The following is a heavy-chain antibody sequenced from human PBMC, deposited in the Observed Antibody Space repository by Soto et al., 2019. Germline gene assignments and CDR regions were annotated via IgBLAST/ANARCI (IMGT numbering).Heavy chain of an antibody. J-gene: IGHJ6*02. CDR1: GFAFSSYE. Sequence: GGSLRLSCVASGFAFSSYEMNWVRQAPGKGLEWVSYISTSESIVYYADSVRGRFTISRDNAKNSLFLQMNRLRAEDTAVYYCATDTLTLSGVDRGKVYYGLDVWGQGTTGT. CDR3: ATDTLTLSGVDRGKVYYGLDV. V-gene: IGHV3-48*03. CDR2: ISTSESIV. D-gene: IGHD3-3*01.